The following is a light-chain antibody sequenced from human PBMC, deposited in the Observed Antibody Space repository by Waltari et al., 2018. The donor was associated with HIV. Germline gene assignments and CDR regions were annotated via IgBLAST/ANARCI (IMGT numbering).Light chain of an antibody. J-gene: IGLJ2*01. Sequence: SYVLTQPPSVSVAPGKTARIICGGNNIGDKSVHWYEQKPGQAPVLVIVDDSDRPSGIPERISGSNSGNTAALTISRVEGGDEADYYCQVWDSSSDHVVFGGGTKLTVL. CDR1: NIGDKS. V-gene: IGLV3-21*04. CDR3: QVWDSSSDHVV. CDR2: DDS.